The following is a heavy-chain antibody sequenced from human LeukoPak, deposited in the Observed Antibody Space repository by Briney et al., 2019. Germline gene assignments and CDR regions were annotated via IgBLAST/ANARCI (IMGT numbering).Heavy chain of an antibody. V-gene: IGHV4-59*08. CDR2: IFYSGGST. Sequence: SETLSLTCTVSGGSIIGHWWSWIRQPPGKGLEWIGDIFYSGGSTNYNPSLKSRLTMSLDTSKNQFSLKLTSVTAADTAVYYCARHCGGGDYYYDSSGYYSRPKEIDYWGQGTLVTVSS. CDR1: GGSIIGHW. CDR3: ARHCGGGDYYYDSSGYYSRPKEIDY. J-gene: IGHJ4*02. D-gene: IGHD3-22*01.